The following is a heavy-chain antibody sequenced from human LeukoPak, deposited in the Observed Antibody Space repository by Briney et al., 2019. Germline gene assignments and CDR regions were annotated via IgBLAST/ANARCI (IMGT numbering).Heavy chain of an antibody. CDR3: ARQGERLGELSPVDY. J-gene: IGHJ4*02. V-gene: IGHV4-4*07. D-gene: IGHD3-16*02. CDR1: GGSNSSYY. CDR2: IYTSGST. Sequence: SETLSLTCTVSGGSNSSYYWSWIRQPAGKGLEWIGRIYTSGSTNYNPSLKSRVTMSVDTSKNQFSLKLSSVTAADTAVYYCARQGERLGELSPVDYWGQGTLVTVSS.